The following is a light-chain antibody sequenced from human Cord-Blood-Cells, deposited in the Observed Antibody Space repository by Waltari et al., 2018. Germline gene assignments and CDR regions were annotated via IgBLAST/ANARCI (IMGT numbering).Light chain of an antibody. CDR3: SSYTSSSTLV. V-gene: IGLV2-14*01. J-gene: IGLJ2*01. CDR1: SSDVAGYNY. Sequence: QSALTQPASVSGSPGQSIAIPCTGTSSDVAGYNYVSWYQQHPGKAPKLMIYDVSKRPSGVSNRFSGSKSGNTASLTISGLQAEDEADYYCSSYTSSSTLVFGGGTKLTVL. CDR2: DVS.